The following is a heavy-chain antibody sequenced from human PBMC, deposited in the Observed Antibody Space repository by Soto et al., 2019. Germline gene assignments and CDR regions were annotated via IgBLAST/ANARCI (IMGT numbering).Heavy chain of an antibody. CDR1: GFTLSSYS. D-gene: IGHD1-26*01. J-gene: IGHJ6*02. Sequence: EVQLVESGGGLVKPGGSLRLSCAASGFTLSSYSINWVRQAPGKGLEWVSSISSSSSYIYYEDSVKGRFTISRDNAKNSLYLQMNSLRAEDTAVYCCARTGQVGRAYYYYGMDVWGQGTTVTVSS. V-gene: IGHV3-21*01. CDR3: ARTGQVGRAYYYYGMDV. CDR2: ISSSSSYI.